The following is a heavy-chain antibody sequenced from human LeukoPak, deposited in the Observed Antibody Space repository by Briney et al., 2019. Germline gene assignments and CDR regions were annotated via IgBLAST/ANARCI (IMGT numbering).Heavy chain of an antibody. CDR3: ARVDRYHYYLDV. Sequence: SVKVSCKASGGTFSSYSITWVRQAPGQGLEWMGGIMPLFNTANYAQQFQGRVTITTDESTSTAYMELSSLRFEDTAMYYCARVDRYHYYLDVWDKGTTVTVSS. CDR2: IMPLFNTA. J-gene: IGHJ6*03. V-gene: IGHV1-69*05. CDR1: GGTFSSYS.